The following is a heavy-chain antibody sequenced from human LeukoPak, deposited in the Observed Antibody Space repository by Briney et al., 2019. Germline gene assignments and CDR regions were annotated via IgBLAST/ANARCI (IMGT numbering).Heavy chain of an antibody. CDR1: GDSISSSNYY. J-gene: IGHJ4*02. CDR2: VYYSGNT. D-gene: IGHD6-19*01. CDR3: ARWDIAVAATDC. V-gene: IGHV4-39*01. Sequence: PSETLSLTCTVSGDSISSSNYYWSWIRQPPGKGLEWIGSVYYSGNTNYNPSLKSRVTISIDTSKNQFSLKVSSVTAADTAVYYCARWDIAVAATDCWGQGTLVTVSS.